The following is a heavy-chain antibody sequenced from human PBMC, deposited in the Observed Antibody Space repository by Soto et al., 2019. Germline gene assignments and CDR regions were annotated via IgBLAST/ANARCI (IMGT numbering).Heavy chain of an antibody. V-gene: IGHV1-3*01. CDR2: INAGNGNT. Sequence: QVQLVQSGAEVKKPGASVKVSCKASGYTFTSYAMHWVRQAPGQRLEGMGWINAGNGNTKYSQKFQVRVTSTRDTSASTAYMELSSLRSEDTAVYYCASDPGHQVYYYYYMDVWGKGTTVTVSS. J-gene: IGHJ6*03. CDR1: GYTFTSYA. CDR3: ASDPGHQVYYYYYMDV.